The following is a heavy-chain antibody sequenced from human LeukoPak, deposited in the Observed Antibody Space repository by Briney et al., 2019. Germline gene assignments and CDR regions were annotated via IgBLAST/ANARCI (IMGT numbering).Heavy chain of an antibody. CDR1: GSTVSTNY. D-gene: IGHD3-10*01. Sequence: GGPLRLSCAASGSTVSTNYMSWVRQAQGKGLEWASVIYGGGSTYYADSVKGRFTISRDNSKNTLYLQMNSLRAEVTAVYYCASGSGSYRTPYYYMDVWGTGTTVTVSS. CDR3: ASGSGSYRTPYYYMDV. V-gene: IGHV3-53*01. J-gene: IGHJ6*03. CDR2: IYGGGST.